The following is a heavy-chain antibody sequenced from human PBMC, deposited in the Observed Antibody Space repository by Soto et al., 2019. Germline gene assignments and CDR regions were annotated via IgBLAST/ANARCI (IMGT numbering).Heavy chain of an antibody. CDR2: IRSKANSYAT. CDR3: TKGDGYNTYYYYYGMDV. D-gene: IGHD5-12*01. V-gene: IGHV3-73*01. CDR1: GFTFIGSA. J-gene: IGHJ6*02. Sequence: GGSLRLSCAASGFTFIGSAMHWVRQASGKGLEWVGRIRSKANSYATAHAASVKGRFTISRDDSKNTAYLQMNSLKTEDTAVYYCTKGDGYNTYYYYYGMDVWGQGTTVTVSS.